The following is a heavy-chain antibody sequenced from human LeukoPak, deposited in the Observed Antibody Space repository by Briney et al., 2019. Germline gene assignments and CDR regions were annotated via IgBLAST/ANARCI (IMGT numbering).Heavy chain of an antibody. V-gene: IGHV3-21*01. Sequence: GGSLRLSCAASGFTFSSYSMNWVRQAPGKGLEWVSSISTSSSYRYYADSVKGRFTISRDNAKNSVYLQMNSLRVDDTAVYYCARDRTGVAGTEGWFDLWGQGTLVTVSS. CDR3: ARDRTGVAGTEGWFDL. CDR1: GFTFSSYS. J-gene: IGHJ5*02. D-gene: IGHD6-19*01. CDR2: ISTSSSYR.